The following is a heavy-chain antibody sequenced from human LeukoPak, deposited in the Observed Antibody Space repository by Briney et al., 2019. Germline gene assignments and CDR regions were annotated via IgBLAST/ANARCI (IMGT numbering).Heavy chain of an antibody. J-gene: IGHJ2*01. V-gene: IGHV4-30-2*01. CDR1: GGSISSGGYS. D-gene: IGHD5-18*01. Sequence: SEILSLTCAVSGGSISSGGYSWSWIRQPPGKGLEWIGYIYHSGSTYYNPSLKSRVTISVDRSKNQFSLNLSSVTAADTAVYYCARARGYSYLYFDLWGRGTLVTVSS. CDR3: ARARGYSYLYFDL. CDR2: IYHSGST.